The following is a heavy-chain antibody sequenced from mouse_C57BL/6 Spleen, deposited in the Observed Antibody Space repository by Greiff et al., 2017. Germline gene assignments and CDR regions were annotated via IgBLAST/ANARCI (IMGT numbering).Heavy chain of an antibody. CDR3: ARRGLLKDAMDY. D-gene: IGHD1-1*01. CDR1: GYAFSSYW. J-gene: IGHJ4*01. Sequence: VKLQESGAELVKPGASVKISCKASGYAFSSYWMNWVKQRPGKGLEWIGQIYPGDGDTNYNGKFKGKATLTADKSSSTAYMQLSSLTSEDSAVYFCARRGLLKDAMDYWGQGTSVTVSS. CDR2: IYPGDGDT. V-gene: IGHV1-80*01.